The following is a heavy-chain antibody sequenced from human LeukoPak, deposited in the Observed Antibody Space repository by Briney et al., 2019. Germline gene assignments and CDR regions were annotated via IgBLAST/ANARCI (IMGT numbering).Heavy chain of an antibody. CDR2: ISASGVTT. CDR3: AKARSEGRNHFYYGMDV. J-gene: IGHJ6*02. Sequence: PGGSLRLSCGASGFTFSSYAMSWVRQAPGKGLEWVSRISASGVTTYYADSVKGRFTISRDNSKNTLYLQMNSLRAEDTAVYYCAKARSEGRNHFYYGMDVWGQGATVTVSS. V-gene: IGHV3-23*01. CDR1: GFTFSSYA.